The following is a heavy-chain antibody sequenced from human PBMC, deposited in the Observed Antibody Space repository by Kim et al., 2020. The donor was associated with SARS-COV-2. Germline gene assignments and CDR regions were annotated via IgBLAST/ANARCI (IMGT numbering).Heavy chain of an antibody. Sequence: SETLSLTCAVYGGSFSGYYWSWIRQPPGKGLEWIGEINHSGSTNYNPSLKSRVTISVDTSKNQFSLKLSSVTAADTAVYYCARGFNNWNYFDYWGQGTLVTVSS. V-gene: IGHV4-34*01. D-gene: IGHD1-20*01. CDR3: ARGFNNWNYFDY. CDR1: GGSFSGYY. CDR2: INHSGST. J-gene: IGHJ4*02.